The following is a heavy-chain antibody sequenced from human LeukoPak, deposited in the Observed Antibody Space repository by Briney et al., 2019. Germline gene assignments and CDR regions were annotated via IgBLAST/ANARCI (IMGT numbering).Heavy chain of an antibody. Sequence: ASVTVSCKASGYTFTSYDINWVRQATGQGLEWMGWMNPSSGNTGYAQKFQGRVSMTRNTSISTAYMELSSMRSEDTAVYYCARGGGLWSARTETDYWGQGTLVTVSS. CDR2: MNPSSGNT. CDR3: ARGGGLWSARTETDY. D-gene: IGHD4-11*01. V-gene: IGHV1-8*01. CDR1: GYTFTSYD. J-gene: IGHJ4*02.